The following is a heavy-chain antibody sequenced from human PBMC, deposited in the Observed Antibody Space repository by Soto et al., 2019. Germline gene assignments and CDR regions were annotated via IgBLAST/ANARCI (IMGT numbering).Heavy chain of an antibody. J-gene: IGHJ4*02. CDR2: IHYSGST. Sequence: PSETLSLTCTVSGGSISTYYWSWIRQPPGKGLEWIGYIHYSGSTNYNPSLKSRVTISVDTSKNHFSLKLSSVTAADTAVYYCARSPFTYYFDYWGQGTLVTVSS. V-gene: IGHV4-59*08. D-gene: IGHD3-16*01. CDR1: GGSISTYY. CDR3: ARSPFTYYFDY.